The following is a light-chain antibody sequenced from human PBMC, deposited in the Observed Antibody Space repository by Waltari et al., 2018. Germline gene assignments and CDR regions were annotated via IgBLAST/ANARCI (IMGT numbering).Light chain of an antibody. CDR2: DTS. V-gene: IGKV3-11*01. Sequence: EIVLTQSPATPSLFAGGRATLPCRARESVSRYLGWYQQKPGQAPRLLSYDTSIRATGVPARFSGSGYGTDFTLTISSLEPEDFALYFCQQRSIWPLTFGGGTKVEI. J-gene: IGKJ4*01. CDR3: QQRSIWPLT. CDR1: ESVSRY.